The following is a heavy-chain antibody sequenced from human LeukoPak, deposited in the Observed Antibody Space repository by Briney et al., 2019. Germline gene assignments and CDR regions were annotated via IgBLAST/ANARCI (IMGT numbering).Heavy chain of an antibody. Sequence: SETLSLTCTVSGGSISSSSYYWGWIRQPPGKGLEWIGSIYYSGSTYYNPSLKSRVTISADTSKNQFSLKLSSVTAADTAVYYCARLEMSVAHYFDYWGQGTLVTVSS. D-gene: IGHD5-24*01. CDR2: IYYSGST. V-gene: IGHV4-39*01. J-gene: IGHJ4*02. CDR1: GGSISSSSYY. CDR3: ARLEMSVAHYFDY.